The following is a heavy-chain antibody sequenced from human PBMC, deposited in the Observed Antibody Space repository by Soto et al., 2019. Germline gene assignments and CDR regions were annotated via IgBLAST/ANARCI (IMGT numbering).Heavy chain of an antibody. D-gene: IGHD2-15*01. V-gene: IGHV3-53*01. J-gene: IGHJ3*02. CDR2: LCSGGTT. CDR3: ARDGEAKYSVAFDI. Sequence: GGSLRLSCVVSGFNVYANFMNWVRQAPGKGLEWVSILCSGGTTHYADSVKGRFTISRDNSKNTLYLQMNSLRAEDTAVYYCARDGEAKYSVAFDIWGHGTMVTVSS. CDR1: GFNVYANF.